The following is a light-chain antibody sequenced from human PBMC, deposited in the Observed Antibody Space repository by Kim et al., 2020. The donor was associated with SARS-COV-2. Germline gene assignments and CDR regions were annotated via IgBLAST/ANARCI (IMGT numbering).Light chain of an antibody. CDR3: QSADSSGTYHWV. CDR2: KDS. CDR1: ALPNQY. Sequence: SYELTQPPSVSVSPGQTARITCSGDALPNQYAYWYQQKPGQAPVLVIYKDSERPSGIPERFSGSSSGTTVTLTISGVQAEDEADYYCQSADSSGTYHWVFGGGTQLTVL. J-gene: IGLJ3*02. V-gene: IGLV3-25*03.